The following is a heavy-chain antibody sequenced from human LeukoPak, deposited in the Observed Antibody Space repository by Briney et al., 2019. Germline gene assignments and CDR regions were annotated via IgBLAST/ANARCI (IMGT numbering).Heavy chain of an antibody. CDR3: ARLDSSGYAYFDS. CDR1: GDSISGYY. Sequence: PSETLSLTCTVSGDSISGYYWIWIRQPPGKGLEYIAYIHYSGSTDYNPSLKSRVIISLDMSKNQFSLKLSSVTAADTAVYYCARLDSSGYAYFDSWGQGTPVTVSS. V-gene: IGHV4-59*08. CDR2: IHYSGST. J-gene: IGHJ4*02. D-gene: IGHD3-22*01.